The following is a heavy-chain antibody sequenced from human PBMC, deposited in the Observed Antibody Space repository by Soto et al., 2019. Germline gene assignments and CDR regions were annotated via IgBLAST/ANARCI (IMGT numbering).Heavy chain of an antibody. J-gene: IGHJ2*01. CDR2: ISYDGSNK. D-gene: IGHD3-10*01. CDR1: GFTFSSYG. Sequence: QVQLVESGGGVVQPGRSLRLSCAASGFTFSSYGMHWVRQAPGKGLEWVAVISYDGSNKYYADSVKGRFTISRDNSKNTLYLQMNSLRAEDTAVYYCAKELRWFGEFQINCYFDLWGSGTLVTVSS. V-gene: IGHV3-30*18. CDR3: AKELRWFGEFQINCYFDL.